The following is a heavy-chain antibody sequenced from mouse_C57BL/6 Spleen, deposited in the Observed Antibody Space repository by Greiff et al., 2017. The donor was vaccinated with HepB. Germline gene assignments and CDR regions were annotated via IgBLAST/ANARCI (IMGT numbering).Heavy chain of an antibody. J-gene: IGHJ3*01. CDR1: GYAFTNYL. Sequence: QIQLQQSGAELVRPGTSVKVSCKASGYAFTNYLIEWIGVINPGSGGTNYNEKFKGKATLTADKSSSTAYMQLSSLTSEDSAVYFCARALYYDYEGFAYWGQGTLVTVSA. V-gene: IGHV1-54*01. D-gene: IGHD2-4*01. CDR2: INPGSGGT. CDR3: ARALYYDYEGFAY.